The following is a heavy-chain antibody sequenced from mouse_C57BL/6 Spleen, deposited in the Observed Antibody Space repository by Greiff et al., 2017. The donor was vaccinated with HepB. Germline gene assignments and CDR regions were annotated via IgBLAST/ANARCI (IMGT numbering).Heavy chain of an antibody. J-gene: IGHJ2*01. V-gene: IGHV1-15*01. CDR2: IDPETGGT. D-gene: IGHD1-1*01. CDR1: GYTFTDYE. CDR3: TRWSYGSSYKDY. Sequence: QVQLKQSGAELVRPGASVTLSCKASGYTFTDYEMHWVKQTPVHGLEWIGAIDPETGGTAYNQKFKGKAILTADKSSSTAYMELRSLTSEDSAVYYCTRWSYGSSYKDYWGQGTTLTVSS.